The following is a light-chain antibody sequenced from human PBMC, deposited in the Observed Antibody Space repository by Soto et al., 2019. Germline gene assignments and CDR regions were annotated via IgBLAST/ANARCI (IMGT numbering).Light chain of an antibody. CDR1: QDISSY. J-gene: IGKJ1*01. V-gene: IGKV1-9*01. CDR3: QQGYSAPWT. Sequence: DVQLTQSPSFLSASVGDRLTITCRASQDISSYLAWYQQKPGKAPKLLIHSASTLHSGVPLRFSGRGSGTEFTLTMNSLQPEDFATYYCQQGYSAPWTFGQGTKVEIK. CDR2: SAS.